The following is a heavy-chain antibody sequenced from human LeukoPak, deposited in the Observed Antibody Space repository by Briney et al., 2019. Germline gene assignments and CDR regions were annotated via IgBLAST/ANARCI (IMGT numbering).Heavy chain of an antibody. D-gene: IGHD6-25*01. V-gene: IGHV3-9*01. CDR2: ISWNSGSI. CDR1: GFIFDNYA. Sequence: PGRSLRLSCAASGFIFDNYAMYWVRQAPGKGLEWVSGISWNSGSIGYADSVKGRFTISRDKSQNTLYLQMNSLRAEDAAVYFCAKYCGYSWQLFFDLWGRGTRVSVST. CDR3: AKYCGYSWQLFFDL. J-gene: IGHJ1*01.